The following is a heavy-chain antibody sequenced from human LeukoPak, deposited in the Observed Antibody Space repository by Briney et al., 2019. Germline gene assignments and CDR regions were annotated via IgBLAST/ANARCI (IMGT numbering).Heavy chain of an antibody. Sequence: NPSETLSLTCTVSGGSISSGDYYWSWIRQPPGKGLEWIGYIYYSGSTYYNLSLTSRVTISVDTSKNQFSLKLSSVTAADTAVYYCARTIDGASDIWGQGTMVTVSS. V-gene: IGHV4-30-4*02. CDR1: GGSISSGDYY. CDR3: ARTIDGASDI. J-gene: IGHJ3*02. CDR2: IYYSGST. D-gene: IGHD5-24*01.